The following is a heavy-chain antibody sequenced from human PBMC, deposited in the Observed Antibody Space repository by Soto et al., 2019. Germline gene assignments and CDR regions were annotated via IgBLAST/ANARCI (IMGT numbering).Heavy chain of an antibody. D-gene: IGHD3-3*01. V-gene: IGHV3-33*01. CDR1: GFTFSSYG. CDR3: ARGSNNNDFPTPPDYYYYYMDV. CDR2: IWYDGSNK. Sequence: PGGSLRLSCAASGFTFSSYGMHWVRQAPGKGLEWVAVIWYDGSNKYYADSVKGRFTISRDNSKNTLYLQMNSLRAEDTAVYYCARGSNNNDFPTPPDYYYYYMDVWAKGTTVTVSS. J-gene: IGHJ6*03.